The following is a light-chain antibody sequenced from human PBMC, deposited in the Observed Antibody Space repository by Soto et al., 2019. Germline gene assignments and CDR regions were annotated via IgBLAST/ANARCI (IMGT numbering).Light chain of an antibody. Sequence: QSVLTQPASVSGSPGQSIAISCTGTRSDVGAYNYVSWYQQRPGKAPKLMISEVTNRPSGVPDRFSGSKSGNTASLTISGLQAEDEADYYCSSFTSRFTFVFGTGTK. V-gene: IGLV2-14*01. CDR2: EVT. CDR1: RSDVGAYNY. J-gene: IGLJ1*01. CDR3: SSFTSRFTFV.